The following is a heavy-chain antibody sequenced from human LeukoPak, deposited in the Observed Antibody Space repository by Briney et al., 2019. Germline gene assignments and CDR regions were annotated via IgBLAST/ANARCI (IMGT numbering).Heavy chain of an antibody. CDR3: AKVVAAAGTHDY. D-gene: IGHD6-13*01. Sequence: GGSLRLSCAASGFTFSNAWMSWVRQAPGKGLEWVAIIRNDGSNKYYADSVKGRFTISRDNSKNTLYLQMNSLRAEDTAVYYCAKVVAAAGTHDYWGQGTLVTVSS. CDR1: GFTFSNAW. V-gene: IGHV3-30*02. J-gene: IGHJ4*02. CDR2: IRNDGSNK.